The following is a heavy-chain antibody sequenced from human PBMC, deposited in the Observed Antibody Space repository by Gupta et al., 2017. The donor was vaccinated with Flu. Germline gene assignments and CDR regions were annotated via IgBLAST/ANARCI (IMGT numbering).Heavy chain of an antibody. CDR3: TTSLYVLRFLEWSDPDY. Sequence: EVQLVESGGGLVKPGGSLRLSCAASGFTFSNAWMSWVRQAPGKGLEWVGRIKSKTDGGTTDYAAPVKGRFTISRDDSKNTLYLQMNSLKTEDTAVYYCTTSLYVLRFLEWSDPDYWGQGTLVTVSS. CDR1: GFTFSNAW. D-gene: IGHD3-3*01. CDR2: IKSKTDGGTT. J-gene: IGHJ4*02. V-gene: IGHV3-15*01.